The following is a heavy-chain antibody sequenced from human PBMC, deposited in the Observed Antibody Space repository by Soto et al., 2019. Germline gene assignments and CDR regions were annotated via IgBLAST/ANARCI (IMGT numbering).Heavy chain of an antibody. CDR3: AKDPSSGFAMENYFDY. D-gene: IGHD3-10*01. Sequence: EVQLSGSGGGLVQPGGSLRLSCAASGFTFSSYAMSWVRQAPGKGLEWVPAISGSSTSTYYADSVKGRFTTSRDNSKNTLYLQMNSLRAEDTAVYYCAKDPSSGFAMENYFDYWGQGTLVTGSS. CDR1: GFTFSSYA. V-gene: IGHV3-23*01. CDR2: ISGSSTST. J-gene: IGHJ4*02.